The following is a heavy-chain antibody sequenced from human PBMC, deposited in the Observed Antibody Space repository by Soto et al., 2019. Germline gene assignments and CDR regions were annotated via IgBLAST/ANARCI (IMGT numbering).Heavy chain of an antibody. CDR3: APHRLGYCSSTSGPALFSP. V-gene: IGHV1-3*01. CDR1: GYTFTIYA. Sequence: GASVKVSCKASGYTFTIYAMHWVRQAPGQRLEWMGWINAGNGNTKYSQKFQGRVTITRDTSASTAYMELSSLRSEDTAVYYCAPHRLGYCSSTSGPALFSPWGQGTLVTVSS. J-gene: IGHJ5*02. D-gene: IGHD2-2*01. CDR2: INAGNGNT.